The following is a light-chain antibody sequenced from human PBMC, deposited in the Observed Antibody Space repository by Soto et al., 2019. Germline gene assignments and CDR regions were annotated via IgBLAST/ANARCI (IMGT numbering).Light chain of an antibody. V-gene: IGKV4-1*01. CDR1: PSVLYSSNNKNS. CDR2: GAS. J-gene: IGKJ5*01. CDR3: QQFYSSPIT. Sequence: DILLTPTSDSLATSLRESATINCKSSPSVLYSSNNKNSVAWYQQKPGQPPQLLIYGASTRESGVPDRFSGSESGTDFTLTISSLQADDVAVYYCQQFYSSPITFGQGTRLEIK.